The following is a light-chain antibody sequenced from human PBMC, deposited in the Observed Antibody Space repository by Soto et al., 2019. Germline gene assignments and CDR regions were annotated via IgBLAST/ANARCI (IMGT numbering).Light chain of an antibody. CDR3: QNYNSAPLT. CDR1: QDISNS. Sequence: DIQMTQSPSSLSASVGDRVTITCRASQDISNSLAWYQQKPGKVPKVLIYATSILQSGVPARFSGSESGTDFTLTISSLQPEDVATYYCQNYNSAPLTFGGGTKVEI. CDR2: ATS. J-gene: IGKJ4*01. V-gene: IGKV1-27*01.